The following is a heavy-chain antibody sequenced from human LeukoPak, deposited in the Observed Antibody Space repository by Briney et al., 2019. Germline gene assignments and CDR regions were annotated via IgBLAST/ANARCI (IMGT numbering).Heavy chain of an antibody. V-gene: IGHV3-9*01. Sequence: PGGSLRLSCAASGFTFDDYAMHWVRQAPGKGLEWVSGISWNSGSIGYADSVKGRFTISRDNAKNSLYLQMNSLRAEDAALYYCAKDIGGYYDSSGYYYGMDVWGQGTTVTVSS. D-gene: IGHD3-22*01. CDR2: ISWNSGSI. J-gene: IGHJ6*02. CDR3: AKDIGGYYDSSGYYYGMDV. CDR1: GFTFDDYA.